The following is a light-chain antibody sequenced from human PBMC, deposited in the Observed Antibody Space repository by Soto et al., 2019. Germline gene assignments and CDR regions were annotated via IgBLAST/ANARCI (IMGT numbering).Light chain of an antibody. CDR3: ETWDINPHVV. CDR1: SGHSSYI. V-gene: IGLV4-60*02. J-gene: IGLJ2*01. CDR2: LEGSGSY. Sequence: QSVLTQSSSASASLGSSVKLTCTLSSGHSSYIIAWHQQQPGKAPRYLMNLEGSGSYNKGSGVPDRFSGSSSGADRYLTISNPQFEDEADYYGETWDINPHVVFGGGTKLTVL.